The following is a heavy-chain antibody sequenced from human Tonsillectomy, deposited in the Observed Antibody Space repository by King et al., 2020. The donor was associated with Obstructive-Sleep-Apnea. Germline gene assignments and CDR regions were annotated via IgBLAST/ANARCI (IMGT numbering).Heavy chain of an antibody. D-gene: IGHD6-13*01. J-gene: IGHJ4*02. CDR2: LYWDDDK. CDR1: GFSLSTIGVG. V-gene: IGHV2-5*02. CDR3: VHTPADSLTGYSSWNAASN. Sequence: TLKESGPTLVKPTQTLTLTCTFSGFSLSTIGVGVGWIRQPPGKALEWLVLLYWDDDKRYSQHLKTSITIPTDTSHNQVVLTITNMDPVATATYYCVHTPADSLTGYSSWNAASNWGQGILVTVSS.